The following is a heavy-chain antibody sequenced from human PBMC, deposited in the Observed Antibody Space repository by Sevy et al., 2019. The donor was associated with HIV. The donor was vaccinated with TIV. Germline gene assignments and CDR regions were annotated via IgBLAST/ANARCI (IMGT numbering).Heavy chain of an antibody. V-gene: IGHV3-73*01. CDR2: IRSKANSYAT. J-gene: IGHJ6*02. CDR3: TRPRDYDFWSGYPSEEDYYYGMDV. D-gene: IGHD3-3*01. CDR1: GFTFSGSA. Sequence: GGSLRLSCAASGFTFSGSAMHWVRQASGKGLEWVGRIRSKANSYATAYAASVKGRFTISRDDSKNTAYLQMNSLKTEDTAVYYCTRPRDYDFWSGYPSEEDYYYGMDVWGQGTTVTVSS.